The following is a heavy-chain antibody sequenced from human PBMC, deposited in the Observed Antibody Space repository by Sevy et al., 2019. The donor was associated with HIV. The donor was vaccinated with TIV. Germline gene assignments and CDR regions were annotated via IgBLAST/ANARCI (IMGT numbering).Heavy chain of an antibody. CDR3: VKSVGVSRGFDY. V-gene: IGHV3-74*01. CDR1: GFTFSSNW. J-gene: IGHJ4*02. CDR2: INSDGSST. Sequence: GGSLRLSCAASGFTFSSNWLYWVRQAPGKGLVWVSRINSDGSSTTYADSVKGRFTISRDNAKNTLYLQMNSLRAEDTAVYYCVKSVGVSRGFDYWGQGTLVTVSS. D-gene: IGHD1-26*01.